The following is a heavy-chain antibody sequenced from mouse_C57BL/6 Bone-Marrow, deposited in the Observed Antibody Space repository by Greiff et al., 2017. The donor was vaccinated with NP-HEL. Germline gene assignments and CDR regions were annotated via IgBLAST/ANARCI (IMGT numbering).Heavy chain of an antibody. CDR1: GYTFTNYW. CDR2: IYPGGGYT. CDR3: ARRGYGSSYWYFDV. Sequence: QVQLKESGAELVRPGTSVKMSCKASGYTFTNYWIGWAKQRPGHGLEWIGDIYPGGGYTNYNEKFKGKATLTADKSSSTAYMQFSSLTSEDSAIYYCARRGYGSSYWYFDVWGTGTTVTVSS. J-gene: IGHJ1*03. V-gene: IGHV1-63*01. D-gene: IGHD1-1*01.